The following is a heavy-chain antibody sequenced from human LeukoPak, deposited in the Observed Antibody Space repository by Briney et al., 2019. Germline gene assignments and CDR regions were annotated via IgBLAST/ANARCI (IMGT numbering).Heavy chain of an antibody. CDR2: IYYSGST. Sequence: SETLSLTCTVSGXSISSYYGSWIRQPPGKGLEWIGYIYYSGSTNYNPSLKSRVTISVDTSKNQFSLRLSSVTAADTAVYYCARARSANYCSSTSCYLPKTYYFDYWGQGTLVTVSS. CDR1: GXSISSYY. V-gene: IGHV4-59*01. D-gene: IGHD2-2*01. J-gene: IGHJ4*02. CDR3: ARARSANYCSSTSCYLPKTYYFDY.